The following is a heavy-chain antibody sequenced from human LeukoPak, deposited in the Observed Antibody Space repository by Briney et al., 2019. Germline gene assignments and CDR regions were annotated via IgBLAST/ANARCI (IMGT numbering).Heavy chain of an antibody. CDR2: ISSSSTYI. D-gene: IGHD6-13*01. CDR1: GFTFSSYS. V-gene: IGHV3-21*01. J-gene: IGHJ4*02. Sequence: GGSLRLSCAASGFTFSSYSMNWVRQAPGKGLEWVSSISSSSTYIYYADSVKGRFTISRDNAKKSLYLQMNSLRAEDTAVYYCARGGTAAATHMSFDFWGQGTLVTVSS. CDR3: ARGGTAAATHMSFDF.